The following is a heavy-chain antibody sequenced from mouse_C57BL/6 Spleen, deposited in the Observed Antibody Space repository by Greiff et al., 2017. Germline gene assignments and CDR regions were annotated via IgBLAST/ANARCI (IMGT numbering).Heavy chain of an antibody. V-gene: IGHV1-15*01. Sequence: QVQLKESGAELVRPGASVTLSCKASGYTFTDYEMHWVKQTPVHGLEWIGAIDPETGGTAYHQKFKGKAILTADKSSSTAYMELRSLTSEGSAVYYCTIIYYYGSSYGGYAMDYWGQGTSVTVSS. CDR2: IDPETGGT. CDR1: GYTFTDYE. CDR3: TIIYYYGSSYGGYAMDY. D-gene: IGHD1-1*01. J-gene: IGHJ4*01.